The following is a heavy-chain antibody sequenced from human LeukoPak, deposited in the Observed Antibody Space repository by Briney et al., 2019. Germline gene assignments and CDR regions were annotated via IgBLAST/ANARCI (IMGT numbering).Heavy chain of an antibody. J-gene: IGHJ3*02. D-gene: IGHD3-22*01. CDR3: ARHDSSGYYLGLDI. V-gene: IGHV4-59*01. CDR1: GGSISSYY. Sequence: SETLSLTCTVSGGSISSYYWSWIRQPPGKGLEWIGYIYYSGSTNYNPSLKSRVTISVDTSKNQFSLKLSSVTAADTAVYYCARHDSSGYYLGLDIWGQGTMVTVSS. CDR2: IYYSGST.